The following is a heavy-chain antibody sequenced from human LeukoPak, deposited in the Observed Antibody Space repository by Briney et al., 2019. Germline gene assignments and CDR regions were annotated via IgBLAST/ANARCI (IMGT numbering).Heavy chain of an antibody. Sequence: PGGSLRLSCAASGFTFSSYSMNWVRQAPGKGLEWVSSISSSSSYIYYADSVKGRFTIPRDNAKNSLYLQMNSLRAEDTAVYYCARDIAYCGGDCYNPLDYWGQGTLVTVSS. CDR2: ISSSSSYI. V-gene: IGHV3-21*01. D-gene: IGHD2-21*02. J-gene: IGHJ4*02. CDR1: GFTFSSYS. CDR3: ARDIAYCGGDCYNPLDY.